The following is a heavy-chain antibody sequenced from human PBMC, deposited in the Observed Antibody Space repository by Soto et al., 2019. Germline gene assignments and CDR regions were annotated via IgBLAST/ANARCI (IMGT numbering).Heavy chain of an antibody. CDR2: IYYSGST. J-gene: IGHJ6*02. V-gene: IGHV4-61*01. CDR1: GGSVSGGNYY. Sequence: QVQLQESGPGLVKPSETLSLTCTVSGGSVSGGNYYWSWIRQPPGKGLEWIGYIYYSGSTNYNPYLKSPVLLSVDTSKKQLSLNLSSVTAADTAVYYCARDTKEYYYDSSGYYLGYYYYGMDVWGQGTTVTVSS. CDR3: ARDTKEYYYDSSGYYLGYYYYGMDV. D-gene: IGHD3-22*01.